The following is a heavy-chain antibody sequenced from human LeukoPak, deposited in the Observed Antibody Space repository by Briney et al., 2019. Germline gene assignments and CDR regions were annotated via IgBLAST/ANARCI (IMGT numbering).Heavy chain of an antibody. D-gene: IGHD5-18*01. CDR2: IKQDGSEK. CDR1: GFTFSSYW. J-gene: IGHJ4*02. V-gene: IGHV3-7*01. CDR3: ARDAWIQLWLPHTY. Sequence: GGSLRLSCAASGFTFSSYWMSWVRQAPGKGLEWVANIKQDGSEKYYVDSVKGRFTISRDNAKNSLYLQMNSPRAEDTAVYYCARDAWIQLWLPHTYWGQGTLVTVSS.